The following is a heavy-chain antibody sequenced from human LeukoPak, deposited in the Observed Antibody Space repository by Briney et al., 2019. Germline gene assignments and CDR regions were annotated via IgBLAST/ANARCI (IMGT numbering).Heavy chain of an antibody. V-gene: IGHV3-23*01. CDR3: AKAYGYSNRGIDY. D-gene: IGHD6-13*01. J-gene: IGHJ4*02. Sequence: GASLRLSCAASGFTFSSYAMSWVRQAPGKGLEWVSGISAGGGSTYYADSVKGRFTISRDDSKNTLYLQMNSLRVDDTAVYYCAKAYGYSNRGIDYWGQGTLVTVSS. CDR1: GFTFSSYA. CDR2: ISAGGGST.